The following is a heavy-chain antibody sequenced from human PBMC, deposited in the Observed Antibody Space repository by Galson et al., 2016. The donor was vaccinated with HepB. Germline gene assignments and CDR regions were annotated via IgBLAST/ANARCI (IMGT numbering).Heavy chain of an antibody. Sequence: SLRLSCAASGLTFSNYWMSWVRQAPGKGLEWVSYISSGSSAIYYADSVKGRFTISRDNAKNSLYLQMNSLRDEDTAIYFCARDGNHGYDMDYWGQGTLVT. D-gene: IGHD1-14*01. CDR2: ISSGSSAI. V-gene: IGHV3-48*02. CDR3: ARDGNHGYDMDY. CDR1: GLTFSNYW. J-gene: IGHJ4*02.